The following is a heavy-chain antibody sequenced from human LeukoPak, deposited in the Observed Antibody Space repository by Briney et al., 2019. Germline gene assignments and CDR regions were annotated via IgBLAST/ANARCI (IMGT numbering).Heavy chain of an antibody. D-gene: IGHD6-13*01. J-gene: IGHJ4*02. CDR1: GYIFTDYA. CDR3: AREGRIAAAGPLFDY. CDR2: MNAGNGNT. Sequence: ASVKVSCKASGYIFTDYAIHWLRQAPGQRPEWMGWMNAGNGNTKYSQEFQGRVTITRDTSASTAYMELSSLRSEDMAVYCCAREGRIAAAGPLFDYWGQGTLVTVSS. V-gene: IGHV1-3*03.